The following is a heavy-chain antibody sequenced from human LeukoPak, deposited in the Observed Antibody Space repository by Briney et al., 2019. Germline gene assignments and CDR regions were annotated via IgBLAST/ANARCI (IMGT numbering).Heavy chain of an antibody. CDR1: GGSFSSSSYF. Sequence: SETLSLTCTVSGGSFSSSSYFWGWIRQPPGKGLGWIGNIYNSGNTYYNPSLKSRVTMSVDTSKNQFSLKLSSVTAADTAVYYCARDVVAAPGTWDYWGQGTLVTVSS. V-gene: IGHV4-39*07. D-gene: IGHD6-13*01. J-gene: IGHJ4*02. CDR2: IYNSGNT. CDR3: ARDVVAAPGTWDY.